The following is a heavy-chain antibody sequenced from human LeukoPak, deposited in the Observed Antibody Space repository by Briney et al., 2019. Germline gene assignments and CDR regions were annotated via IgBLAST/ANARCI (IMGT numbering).Heavy chain of an antibody. Sequence: PSETLSLTCTVSGGSLSSYYWSWIRQPAGKGLEWIGRIFTSGSTNYNPSLKSRVTMSVDTSKNQFSLKLSSVTAADTAVYYCGREGEVLRFLEWLPRDGMDVWGQGTTVTVSS. CDR1: GGSLSSYY. CDR3: GREGEVLRFLEWLPRDGMDV. CDR2: IFTSGST. D-gene: IGHD3-3*01. J-gene: IGHJ6*02. V-gene: IGHV4-4*07.